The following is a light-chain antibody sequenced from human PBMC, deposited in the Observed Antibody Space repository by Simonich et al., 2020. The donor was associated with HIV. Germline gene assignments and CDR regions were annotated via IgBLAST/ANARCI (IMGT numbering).Light chain of an antibody. CDR3: QQYYSNPLA. V-gene: IGKV4-1*01. CDR1: QSVLFSSNNKNY. Sequence: DIVMTQSPASLAVSLGERATINCKSSQSVLFSSNNKNYLAWYQQKPGQPPKLLIYWASTRESGVPDRFSGSGSGTDLTLTISSLQAEDVAVYYCQQYYSNPLAFGQGTKVEIK. J-gene: IGKJ1*01. CDR2: WAS.